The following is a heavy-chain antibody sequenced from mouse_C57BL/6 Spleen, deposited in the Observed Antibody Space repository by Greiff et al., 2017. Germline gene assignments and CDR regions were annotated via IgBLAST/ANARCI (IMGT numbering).Heavy chain of an antibody. D-gene: IGHD2-4*01. J-gene: IGHJ4*01. Sequence: QVQLKQPGTELVKPGASVKLSCKASGYTFTSYWMHWVKQRPGQGLEWIGNINPSNGGTNYNEKFKSKATLTVDKSSSTAYMQLSSLTSEDSAVYYCARRERLRPYYYAMDYWGQGTSVTVSS. V-gene: IGHV1-53*01. CDR1: GYTFTSYW. CDR2: INPSNGGT. CDR3: ARRERLRPYYYAMDY.